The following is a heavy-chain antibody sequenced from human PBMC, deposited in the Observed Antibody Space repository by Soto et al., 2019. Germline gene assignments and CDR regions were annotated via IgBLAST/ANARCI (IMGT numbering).Heavy chain of an antibody. Sequence: GGSLRLSCAASGFTFSSYAMSWVRQAPGKGLEWVSAISGSGGSTYYADSVKGRFTISRDNSKNTLYLQMNSLRAEDTAVYYCAKGPYCTNGVCPNGCDYWGQGTLVTVSS. CDR2: ISGSGGST. J-gene: IGHJ4*02. CDR3: AKGPYCTNGVCPNGCDY. D-gene: IGHD2-8*01. CDR1: GFTFSSYA. V-gene: IGHV3-23*01.